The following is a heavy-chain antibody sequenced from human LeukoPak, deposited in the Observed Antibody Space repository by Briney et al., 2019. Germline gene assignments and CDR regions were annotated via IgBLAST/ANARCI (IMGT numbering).Heavy chain of an antibody. CDR1: GYSFTSYW. D-gene: IGHD6-6*01. CDR2: SYPGDSDT. J-gene: IGHJ6*03. CDR3: ARRSRIAAHPYYYYYMDV. V-gene: IGHV5-51*01. Sequence: GESLKISCKGSGYSFTSYWIGWVRQLPGKGLEWMGISYPGDSDTRYSPSFQGQVTISADKSISTAYLQWSSLKASDTAMYYCARRSRIAAHPYYYYYMDVWGKGTTVTVSS.